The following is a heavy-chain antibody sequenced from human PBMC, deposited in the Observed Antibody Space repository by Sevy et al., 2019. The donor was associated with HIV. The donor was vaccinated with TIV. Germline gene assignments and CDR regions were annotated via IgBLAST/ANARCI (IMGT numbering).Heavy chain of an antibody. CDR3: ARVGFRRGVYYYYGMDV. J-gene: IGHJ6*02. Sequence: GGSLRLSCAASGFTFSSYGMHWVRQAPGKGLEWVAVIWYGGSKKYYADSVKGRFTISRDNSKNTLYLQMNSLRAEDRVVYYCARVGFRRGVYYYYGMDVWGQGTTVTVSS. D-gene: IGHD3-10*01. CDR1: GFTFSSYG. V-gene: IGHV3-33*01. CDR2: IWYGGSKK.